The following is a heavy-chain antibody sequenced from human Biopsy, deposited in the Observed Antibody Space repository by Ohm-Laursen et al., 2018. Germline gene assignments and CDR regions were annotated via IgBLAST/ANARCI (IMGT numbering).Heavy chain of an antibody. D-gene: IGHD5/OR15-5a*01. Sequence: SLRLSCAASGFTFGDAWMSWIRQAPGKGLEWVGRIKRKFDGETTDYAAPVKGRFIISRDDSKSTLFLQMNSLKVEDTGVYFCSTGGGVFYYNGMDVWGQGTTVTVSS. V-gene: IGHV3-15*01. CDR3: STGGGVFYYNGMDV. J-gene: IGHJ6*02. CDR1: GFTFGDAW. CDR2: IKRKFDGETT.